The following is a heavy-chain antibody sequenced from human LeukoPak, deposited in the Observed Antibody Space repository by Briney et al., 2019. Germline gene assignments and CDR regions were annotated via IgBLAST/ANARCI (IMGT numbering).Heavy chain of an antibody. CDR1: GGSFSGYY. CDR3: ARLRDDSSGDYFDY. V-gene: IGHV4-34*01. J-gene: IGHJ4*02. Sequence: PSETLSLTCAVYGGSFSGYYWSWIRQPPGKGLEWIGSIYYSGSTYYNPSLKSRVTISVDTSKNQFSLKLSSVTAADTAVYYCARLRDDSSGDYFDYWGQGTLVTVSS. D-gene: IGHD3-22*01. CDR2: IYYSGST.